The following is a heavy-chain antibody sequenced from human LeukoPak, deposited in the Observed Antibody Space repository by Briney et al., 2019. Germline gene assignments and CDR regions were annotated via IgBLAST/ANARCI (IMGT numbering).Heavy chain of an antibody. Sequence: PSETLSLTCAVYGGSFSGYYWSWIRHPPGKGLEWIGEINHSGSTNYNPSLKSRVTISVDTSKNQFSLKLSSVTAADTAVYYCARARNYDSSGYYYVLNWYFDLWGRGTLVTVSS. J-gene: IGHJ2*01. CDR1: GGSFSGYY. CDR3: ARARNYDSSGYYYVLNWYFDL. D-gene: IGHD3-22*01. CDR2: INHSGST. V-gene: IGHV4-34*01.